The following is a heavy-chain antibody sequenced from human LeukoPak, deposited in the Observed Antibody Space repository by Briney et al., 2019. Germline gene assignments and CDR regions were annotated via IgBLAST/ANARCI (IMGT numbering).Heavy chain of an antibody. CDR3: ATVQKQDYGTRPYYDH. D-gene: IGHD4/OR15-4a*01. Sequence: ASVKVSCKVYGYTLTELSMHWVRQATGRGLDGMGWFDPEDGETIYAQKFQGRVTITEDKSTDTAYMELSSLRSEDTAVYYCATVQKQDYGTRPYYDHWGQGTLVTVSS. CDR2: FDPEDGET. V-gene: IGHV1-24*01. J-gene: IGHJ4*02. CDR1: GYTLTELS.